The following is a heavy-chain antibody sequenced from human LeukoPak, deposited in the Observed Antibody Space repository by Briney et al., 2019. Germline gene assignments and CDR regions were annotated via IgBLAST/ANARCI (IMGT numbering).Heavy chain of an antibody. CDR2: INHSGST. CDR3: ARGARTVAPRPPYDYVWGSYRYTVYYFDY. J-gene: IGHJ4*02. D-gene: IGHD3-16*02. CDR1: GGSISSSSYY. V-gene: IGHV4-39*07. Sequence: SETLSLTCTVSGGSISSSSYYWGWIRQPPGKGLEWIGEINHSGSTNYNPSLKSRVTISVDTSKNQFSLKLSSVAAADTAVYYCARGARTVAPRPPYDYVWGSYRYTVYYFDYWGQGTLVTVSS.